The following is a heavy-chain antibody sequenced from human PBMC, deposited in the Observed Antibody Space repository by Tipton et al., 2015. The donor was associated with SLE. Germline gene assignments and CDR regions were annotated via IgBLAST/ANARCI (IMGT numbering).Heavy chain of an antibody. J-gene: IGHJ6*03. V-gene: IGHV4-61*01. Sequence: TLSLTCTVSGYSISSGHLWGWIRQPPGKGLEWIGYIYYSGSTNYNPSLKSRVTISVDTSKNQFSLKLSSVTAADTAVYYCARAGAGYYYYYYMDVWGKGTTVTVSS. CDR1: GYSISSGHL. CDR2: IYYSGST. CDR3: ARAGAGYYYYYYMDV.